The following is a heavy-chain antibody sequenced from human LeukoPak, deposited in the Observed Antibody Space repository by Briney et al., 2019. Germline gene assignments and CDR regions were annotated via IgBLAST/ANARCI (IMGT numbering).Heavy chain of an antibody. CDR1: GYTFTSYG. CDR3: ARDEWLVPDPTGWFDP. V-gene: IGHV1-18*01. CDR2: ISAYNGNT. D-gene: IGHD6-19*01. Sequence: ASVKVSCKASGYTFTSYGISWVRQAPGQGLEWMGWISAYNGNTNYAQKLQGRVTMTTDTSTSTAYMELRSLRSDDTAVYYCARDEWLVPDPTGWFDPWGQGTLVTVSS. J-gene: IGHJ5*02.